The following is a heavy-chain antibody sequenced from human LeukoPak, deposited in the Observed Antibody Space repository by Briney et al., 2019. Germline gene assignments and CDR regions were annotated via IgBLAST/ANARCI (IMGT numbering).Heavy chain of an antibody. CDR1: GFIVSSNY. Sequence: GGSLRLSCAASGFIVSSNYMTWVRQAPGKGLEWVSVIYSGGSTYYADSVKGRFTISRDNSKNTLYLQMNSLRTEDTAVYYCARDDVTTTFDHWGQGTLVTVSS. J-gene: IGHJ5*02. D-gene: IGHD4-17*01. CDR3: ARDDVTTTFDH. CDR2: IYSGGST. V-gene: IGHV3-66*02.